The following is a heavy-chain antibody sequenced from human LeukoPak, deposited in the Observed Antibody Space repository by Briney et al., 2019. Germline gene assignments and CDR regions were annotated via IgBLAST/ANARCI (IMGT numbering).Heavy chain of an antibody. D-gene: IGHD3-10*01. Sequence: VASVKVSCKASGGTFSSYAISWVRQAPGQGLEWMGGIIPIFGTANYAQKFQGRVTITADESTSTAYMELSSLRSEGTAVYYCATYYGSGSYYNGYGMDVWGKGTTVTVSS. CDR3: ATYYGSGSYYNGYGMDV. J-gene: IGHJ6*04. V-gene: IGHV1-69*01. CDR2: IIPIFGTA. CDR1: GGTFSSYA.